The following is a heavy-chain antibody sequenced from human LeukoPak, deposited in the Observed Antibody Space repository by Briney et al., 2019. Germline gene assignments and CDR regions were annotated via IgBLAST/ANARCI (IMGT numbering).Heavy chain of an antibody. CDR1: GFTFSSYA. Sequence: PGGSLRLSCAASGFTFSSYAMSWVRQAPGKGLEWVSAISGSGGSTYYADSVKGRFAISRDNSKNTLYLQMTSLRAEDTAVYYCAKGVSYDFWSGYYGLDYWGQGTLVTVSS. CDR3: AKGVSYDFWSGYYGLDY. CDR2: ISGSGGST. D-gene: IGHD3-3*01. V-gene: IGHV3-23*01. J-gene: IGHJ4*02.